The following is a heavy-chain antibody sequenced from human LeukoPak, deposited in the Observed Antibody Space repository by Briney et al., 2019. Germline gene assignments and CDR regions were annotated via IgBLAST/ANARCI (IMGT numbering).Heavy chain of an antibody. CDR1: GFTFSSYA. D-gene: IGHD4-23*01. J-gene: IGHJ4*02. CDR2: IYSGAST. CDR3: ARVEDSGGLDY. Sequence: PGGSLRLSCAASGFTFSSYAMSWVRQAPGKGLEWVSVIYSGASTYYTDSVEGRFTVSRDTSRNTLDLRMNSLRVDDTAVYYCARVEDSGGLDYWGQGTLVTVSS. V-gene: IGHV3-66*01.